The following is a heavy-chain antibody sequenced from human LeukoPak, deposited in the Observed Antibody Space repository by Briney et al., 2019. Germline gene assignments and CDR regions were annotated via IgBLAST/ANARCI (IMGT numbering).Heavy chain of an antibody. CDR3: ARRVLRYFDWLLHRGAFDI. V-gene: IGHV4-34*01. J-gene: IGHJ3*02. Sequence: SETLSLXCAVYGGSFSGYYWSWIRQPPGKGLEWIGEINHSGSTNYNPSLKSRVTISVDTSKNQFSLKLSSVTAADTAVYYCARRVLRYFDWLLHRGAFDIWGQGTMVTVSS. CDR1: GGSFSGYY. D-gene: IGHD3-9*01. CDR2: INHSGST.